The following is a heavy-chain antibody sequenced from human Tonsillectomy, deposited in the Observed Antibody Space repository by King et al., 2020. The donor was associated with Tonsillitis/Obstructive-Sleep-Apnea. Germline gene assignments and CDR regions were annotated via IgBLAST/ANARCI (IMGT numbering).Heavy chain of an antibody. D-gene: IGHD3-3*01. CDR1: AFTFSNAW. J-gene: IGHJ4*02. Sequence: QLVQSGGGLVKPGGSHRLSCAASAFTFSNAWMTWVRQAPGKGLEWVGRIKSKTDGGTTDYAAPVKGRFTISRDDSKNTLYLQMNSLKTEDTAVYYCTADPITIWGVARPASWGQGTLVTVSS. CDR3: TADPITIWGVARPAS. V-gene: IGHV3-15*01. CDR2: IKSKTDGGTT.